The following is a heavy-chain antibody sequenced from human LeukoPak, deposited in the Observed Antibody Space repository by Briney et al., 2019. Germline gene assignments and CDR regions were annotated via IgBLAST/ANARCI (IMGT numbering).Heavy chain of an antibody. CDR2: IYHSGET. CDR3: ARHRAAQLSKFDF. V-gene: IGHV4-39*01. D-gene: IGHD1-1*01. CDR1: GGSISSSTSYY. J-gene: IGHJ4*02. Sequence: SETLSLTCNVSGGSISSSTSYYWGWIPQPPGKGLDWIGSIYHSGETSYNPSLTGRLTIAVDTSKNQFSLRLRSVTAADTAVYYCARHRAAQLSKFDFWGEGALVTVSS.